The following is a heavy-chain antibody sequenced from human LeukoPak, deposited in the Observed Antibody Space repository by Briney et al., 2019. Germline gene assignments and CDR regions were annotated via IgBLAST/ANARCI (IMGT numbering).Heavy chain of an antibody. CDR1: GGSISTYY. Sequence: SETLSLTCTVSGGSISTYYWSWIRQPPGKGLEWIGYIYYSDGSTNYNPSLKSRVTISVDTSKNQFSLKLSSVTAADTAVYYCARGVIAARSDYWGQGTLVTVSS. CDR2: IYYSDGST. D-gene: IGHD6-6*01. V-gene: IGHV4-59*12. CDR3: ARGVIAARSDY. J-gene: IGHJ4*02.